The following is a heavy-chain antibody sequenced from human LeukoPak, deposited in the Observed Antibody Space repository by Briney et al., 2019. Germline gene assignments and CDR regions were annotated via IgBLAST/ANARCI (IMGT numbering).Heavy chain of an antibody. CDR2: INHSGST. Sequence: SETLSLTCAVYGGSFNGYYWSWIRQPPGKGLEWIGEINHSGSTNYNPSLKSRVTISVDTSKNQFSLKLSSVTAADTAVYYCAGHLRWFDYWGQGTLVTVSS. J-gene: IGHJ4*02. D-gene: IGHD4-23*01. CDR3: AGHLRWFDY. V-gene: IGHV4-34*01. CDR1: GGSFNGYY.